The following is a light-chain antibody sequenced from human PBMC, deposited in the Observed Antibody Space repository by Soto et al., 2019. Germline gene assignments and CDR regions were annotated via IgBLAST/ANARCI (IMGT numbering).Light chain of an antibody. CDR3: QQSYSSPRMYT. CDR2: AAS. CDR1: QSINTY. J-gene: IGKJ2*01. V-gene: IGKV1-39*01. Sequence: DLQMTQSPSSLSASVGDRVTITCRASQSINTYLHWYQQRPGKAPKLLISAASKLQSGVPSRFSGSGSGTHFTLTISSLQPEDFATYYCQQSYSSPRMYTFGQGTKLDMK.